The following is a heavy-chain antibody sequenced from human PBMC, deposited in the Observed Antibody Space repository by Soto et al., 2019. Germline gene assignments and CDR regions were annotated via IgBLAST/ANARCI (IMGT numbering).Heavy chain of an antibody. J-gene: IGHJ4*02. CDR2: IIPIFGTA. D-gene: IGHD3-3*01. V-gene: IGHV1-69*13. CDR3: AIDAKESWSGYYFDY. CDR1: GYTFTSYD. Sequence: SVKVSCKASGYTFTSYDINWVRQAPGQGLEWMGGIIPIFGTANYAQKFQGRVTITADESTSTAYMELSSLRSEDTAVYYCAIDAKESWSGYYFDYWGQGTLVSVSS.